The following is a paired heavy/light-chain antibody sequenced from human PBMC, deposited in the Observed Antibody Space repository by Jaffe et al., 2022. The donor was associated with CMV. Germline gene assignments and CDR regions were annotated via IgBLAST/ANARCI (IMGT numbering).Heavy chain of an antibody. CDR3: AHTLLYFGKYGDGFDY. J-gene: IGHJ4*02. D-gene: IGHD3-3*01. Sequence: QITLKESGPTLMKPTQTLTLTCTVSGFSLTTGGVGVGWIRQPPGKALEWLALIYWNDDKRFSPSLKSRLTLFKDTSKNQVVLTMTNMDPVDTGTYYCAHTLLYFGKYGDGFDYWGQGTPVTVSS. CDR1: GFSLTTGGVG. V-gene: IGHV2-5*01. CDR2: IYWNDDK.
Light chain of an antibody. CDR1: QNISSW. CDR2: IGS. Sequence: DIQMTQSPSSMSASVGDRVTITCRASQNISSWLAWYQQKPGKAPKFLIYIGSHFQTGVPSRFSGSGSGTDFTLTISSLQPEDFATYYCQQASSFPLTFGPGTKVDFK. J-gene: IGKJ3*01. CDR3: QQASSFPLT. V-gene: IGKV1-12*01.